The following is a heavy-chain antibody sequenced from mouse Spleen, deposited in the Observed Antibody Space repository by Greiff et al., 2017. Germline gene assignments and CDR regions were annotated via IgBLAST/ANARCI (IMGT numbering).Heavy chain of an antibody. Sequence: VQLQQPGAELVKPGASVKLSCKASGYTFTSYWMHWVKQRPGQGLEWIGEIDPSDSYTNYNQKFKGKATLTVDKSSSTAYMQLSSLTSEDSAVYYCARVYGYDGTVFAYWGQGTLVTVSA. J-gene: IGHJ3*01. CDR2: IDPSDSYT. D-gene: IGHD2-2*01. V-gene: IGHV1-69*02. CDR1: GYTFTSYW. CDR3: ARVYGYDGTVFAY.